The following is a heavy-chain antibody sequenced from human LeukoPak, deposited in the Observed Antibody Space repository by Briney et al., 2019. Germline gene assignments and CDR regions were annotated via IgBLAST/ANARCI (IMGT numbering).Heavy chain of an antibody. CDR1: ASINGYA. Sequence: GGSLRLSCSASASINGYAMSWVLRAPGMGGEGVASISSNGSNMYYADYVKGRFIISRDNAKKWLYLEMNSLTSHDTAIYYCARCALGVWADNYYMDVWGTGTTVIVSS. CDR2: ISSNGSNM. J-gene: IGHJ6*03. CDR3: ARCALGVWADNYYMDV. D-gene: IGHD3-16*01. V-gene: IGHV3-21*01.